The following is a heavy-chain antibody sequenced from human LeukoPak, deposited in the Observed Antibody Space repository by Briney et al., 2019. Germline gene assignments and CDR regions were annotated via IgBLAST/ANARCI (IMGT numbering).Heavy chain of an antibody. CDR1: GGTFSSYA. CDR3: ARDQGSSGQLPYLYYYYYYGMDV. CDR2: IIPILGIA. Sequence: SVKVSCKASGGTFSSYAISWVRQAPGQGLEWMGRIIPILGIANYAQKFQGRVTITADKSTSTAYMELSSLRSEDTAVYYCARDQGSSGQLPYLYYYYYYGMDVWGQGTTVTVSS. V-gene: IGHV1-69*04. D-gene: IGHD2-2*01. J-gene: IGHJ6*02.